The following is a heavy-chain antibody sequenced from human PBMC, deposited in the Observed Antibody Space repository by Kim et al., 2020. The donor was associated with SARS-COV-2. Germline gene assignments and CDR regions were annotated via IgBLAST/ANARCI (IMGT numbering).Heavy chain of an antibody. CDR2: INSDGGRT. J-gene: IGHJ4*02. CDR1: GFTFSNYW. D-gene: IGHD1-20*01. Sequence: GGSLRLSCAASGFTFSNYWMHWVRQAPGKGLVWVSHINSDGGRTTYADSVKGRVTVSRDNAKDTMYLQMNSLRAEDTAMYYCESGIYTAFDSWGQGTLVTVSS. V-gene: IGHV3-74*01. CDR3: ESGIYTAFDS.